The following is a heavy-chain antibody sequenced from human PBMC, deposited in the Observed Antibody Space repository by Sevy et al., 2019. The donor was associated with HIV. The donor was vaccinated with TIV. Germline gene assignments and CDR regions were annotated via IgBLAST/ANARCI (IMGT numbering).Heavy chain of an antibody. D-gene: IGHD4-17*01. CDR1: GYRFTNFG. CDR3: ARGVDSYGAYYYYMDV. J-gene: IGHJ6*03. V-gene: IGHV1-18*01. Sequence: KVSCKASGYRFTNFGLSGVRQAPGQGLEGRGWISGHDGETNYAQRFQGRVTLTTDKSTRTAYLELRSLRSDDTTTYFCARGVDSYGAYYYYMDVWGSGTTVTVSS. CDR2: ISGHDGET.